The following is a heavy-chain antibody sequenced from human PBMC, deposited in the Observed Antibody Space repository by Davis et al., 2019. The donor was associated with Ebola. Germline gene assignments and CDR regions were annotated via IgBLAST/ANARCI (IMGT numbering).Heavy chain of an antibody. V-gene: IGHV4-34*01. J-gene: IGHJ6*02. CDR2: INHSGST. Sequence: ESLKISCAASGFTFSGSAMHWIRQPPGKGLEWIGEINHSGSTNYNPSLKSRVTISVDTSKNQFSLKLSSVTAADTAVYYCARGRIAGYLNYYYYYGMDVWGQGTTVTVSS. CDR1: GFTFSGSA. CDR3: ARGRIAGYLNYYYYYGMDV. D-gene: IGHD6-13*01.